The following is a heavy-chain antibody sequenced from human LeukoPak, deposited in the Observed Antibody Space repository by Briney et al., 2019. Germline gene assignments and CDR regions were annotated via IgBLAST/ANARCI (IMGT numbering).Heavy chain of an antibody. CDR1: GYTFTSYY. CDR3: ARADSSSWYGEFDY. D-gene: IGHD6-13*01. Sequence: ASVKVSCKASGYTFTSYYMNWVRQAPGQGLEWMGIINPNGGSTSYAQKFQGRVTMTRDTSTRSVYMELSSLRSEDTAVYYCARADSSSWYGEFDYWGQGTLVTVSS. CDR2: INPNGGST. J-gene: IGHJ4*02. V-gene: IGHV1-46*01.